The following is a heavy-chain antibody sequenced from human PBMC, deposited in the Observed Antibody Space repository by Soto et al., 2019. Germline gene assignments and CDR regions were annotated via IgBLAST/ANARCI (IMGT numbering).Heavy chain of an antibody. CDR1: GGSFSGYY. V-gene: IGHV4-34*01. Sequence: SETLSLTCAVYGGSFSGYYWTWIRQPPGKGLGWIGEINHGGSTNYNPSLKSRVTISLDTSKNQFSLNLSSVTAADTAVYYCASVGYTYGFDYWGQGTLVTVSS. J-gene: IGHJ4*02. D-gene: IGHD5-18*01. CDR3: ASVGYTYGFDY. CDR2: INHGGST.